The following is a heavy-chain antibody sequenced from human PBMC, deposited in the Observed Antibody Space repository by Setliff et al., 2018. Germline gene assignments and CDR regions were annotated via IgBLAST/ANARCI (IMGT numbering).Heavy chain of an antibody. Sequence: KPSETLSLTCSVSGASISTTYYYWDWIRQSPEKGLEWIGTIYQNGITYYNPSVKSRVTISVDKPKNQFSLSLRSVTAADTAVYYCATDGPVLNGDYISWGQGTLVTVSS. CDR3: ATDGPVLNGDYIS. D-gene: IGHD3-10*01. J-gene: IGHJ5*02. V-gene: IGHV4-39*07. CDR2: IYQNGIT. CDR1: GASISTTYYY.